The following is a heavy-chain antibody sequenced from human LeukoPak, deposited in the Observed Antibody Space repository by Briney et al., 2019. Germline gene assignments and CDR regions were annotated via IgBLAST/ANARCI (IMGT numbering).Heavy chain of an antibody. Sequence: SETLSLTCTVSGGSMSSYYWSWIRQPPGKGLEWIGYIYYSGSTNYNPSLKSRVTISVDTSKNQFSLRLSSVTAADTAVYYCTRDKGGYLKDGFDIWGQGTMVTVSS. CDR3: TRDKGGYLKDGFDI. CDR2: IYYSGST. J-gene: IGHJ3*02. V-gene: IGHV4-59*01. D-gene: IGHD6-25*01. CDR1: GGSMSSYY.